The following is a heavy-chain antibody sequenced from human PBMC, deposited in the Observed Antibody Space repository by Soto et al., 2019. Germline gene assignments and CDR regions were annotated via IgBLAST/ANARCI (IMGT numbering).Heavy chain of an antibody. CDR1: GFTFSSNA. J-gene: IGHJ6*02. CDR3: ARDSDNGGDSLLYYGMDV. Sequence: PGGSLRLSCAASGFTFSSNAMTWVRQAPGKGLEWVSSISGSGDSTYYADSVKGRFTISRDNSKNTLFLLMDSLRAEDTAVYYCARDSDNGGDSLLYYGMDVWGQGTTVTVSS. V-gene: IGHV3-23*01. CDR2: ISGSGDST. D-gene: IGHD2-21*02.